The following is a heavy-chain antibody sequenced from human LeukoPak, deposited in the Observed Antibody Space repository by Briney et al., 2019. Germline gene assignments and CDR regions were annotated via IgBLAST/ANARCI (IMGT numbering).Heavy chain of an antibody. J-gene: IGHJ4*02. CDR2: IYSGGST. CDR1: GFTVSSNY. Sequence: GGSLRLSCAAAGFTVSSNYMSWVRQAPGKGLEWVSVIYSGGSTYYADSVKGRFTISRDNSKNTLYLQMNSLRAEDTAVYYCARLTVTYAYYWGQGTLVTVSS. V-gene: IGHV3-53*01. CDR3: ARLTVTYAYY. D-gene: IGHD4-17*01.